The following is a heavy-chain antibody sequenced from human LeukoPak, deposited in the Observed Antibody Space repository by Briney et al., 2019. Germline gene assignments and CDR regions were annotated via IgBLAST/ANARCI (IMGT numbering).Heavy chain of an antibody. CDR3: ARRGGLNRGYWYFDL. CDR1: GDPIRSSY. CDR2: IYYTGTT. Sequence: SETLSLTCTVSGDPIRSSYWSWIRQPPGKGLEWIGYIYYTGTTTYNPSLKSRVTISVDTSKNQFSLNLSSVTAVDTAVYYCARRGGLNRGYWYFDLWGRGTLVTVSS. V-gene: IGHV4-59*01. D-gene: IGHD3-16*01. J-gene: IGHJ2*01.